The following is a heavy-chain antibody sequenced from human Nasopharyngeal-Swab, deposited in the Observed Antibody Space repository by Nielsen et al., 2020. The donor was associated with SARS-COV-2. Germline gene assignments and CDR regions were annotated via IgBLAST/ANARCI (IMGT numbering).Heavy chain of an antibody. J-gene: IGHJ6*02. CDR3: AKAPYLRGLDV. V-gene: IGHV3-23*01. CDR2: ISGSGDTT. Sequence: GESLKIPCAASGFTLSSYAMSWVRQAPGKGLEWVSIISGSGDTTYWADSVNDRFSISRDNTKNTLYLQMNSLRVEDTAVYYCAKAPYLRGLDVWGQGTTVTVSS. D-gene: IGHD2-21*01. CDR1: GFTLSSYA.